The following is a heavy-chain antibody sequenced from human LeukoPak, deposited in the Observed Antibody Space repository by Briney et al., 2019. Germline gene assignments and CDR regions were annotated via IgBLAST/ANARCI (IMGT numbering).Heavy chain of an antibody. D-gene: IGHD2-15*01. CDR3: ARDHCSRGSCLGGH. V-gene: IGHV1-69*04. CDR1: GDTFITYT. J-gene: IGHJ4*02. Sequence: ASVKVSCKASGDTFITYTFSWVRQAPGQGLEWMGRIIPSLDISNYAQKFQGRVTLTADKSTTTTYMELTSLRTEDTAIYYCARDHCSRGSCLGGHWGQGTLVTVSS. CDR2: IIPSLDIS.